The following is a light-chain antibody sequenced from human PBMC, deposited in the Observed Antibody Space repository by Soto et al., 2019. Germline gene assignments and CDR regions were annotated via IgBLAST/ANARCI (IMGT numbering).Light chain of an antibody. Sequence: IVLTHSPCTLSLSPEERAALSCRASQSVANNYLAWYQQRPGQAPRLVIYDASSRATGIPDRFSASGSGTDFTLTISRLEPEDFAVYFCQQYSASPLTFGQGTKVDI. J-gene: IGKJ1*01. V-gene: IGKV3-20*01. CDR2: DAS. CDR1: QSVANNY. CDR3: QQYSASPLT.